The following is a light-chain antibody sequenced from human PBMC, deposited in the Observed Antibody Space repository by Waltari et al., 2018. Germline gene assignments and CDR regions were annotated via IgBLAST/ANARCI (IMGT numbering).Light chain of an antibody. CDR3: SSYTSSSTPYVV. CDR1: RRAVGGFNY. J-gene: IGLJ2*01. CDR2: DVS. V-gene: IGLV2-14*03. Sequence: QSALTQPASVSGSSGQSITISCTGTRRAVGGFNYVSCYQQHPGKAPKLMIYDVSNRPSGVSNRFSGSKSGNTASLTISGLQAEDEADYYCSSYTSSSTPYVVFGGGTKLTVL.